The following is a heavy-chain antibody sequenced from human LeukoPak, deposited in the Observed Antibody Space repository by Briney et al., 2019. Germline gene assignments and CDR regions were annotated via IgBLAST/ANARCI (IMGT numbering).Heavy chain of an antibody. CDR2: INHSGST. D-gene: IGHD4-11*01. CDR1: GGSFSGYY. J-gene: IGHJ4*02. Sequence: SETLSLTRAVYGGSFSGYYWSCIPHPPGKGLEWIGEINHSGSTNYNPSLQSRVTISVATSKNQFSLKLSSVTAADTAVYYCARQETTVTKPFDYWGQGTLVTVSS. CDR3: ARQETTVTKPFDY. V-gene: IGHV4-34*01.